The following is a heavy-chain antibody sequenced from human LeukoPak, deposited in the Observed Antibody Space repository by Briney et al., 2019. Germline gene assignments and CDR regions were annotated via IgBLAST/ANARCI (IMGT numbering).Heavy chain of an antibody. J-gene: IGHJ4*02. CDR3: AKMAGCSGGSCYFVY. CDR2: IGGSGGST. D-gene: IGHD2-15*01. CDR1: GFTFSSYA. Sequence: GGSLRLSCAASGFTFSSYAMSWVRQAPGKGLEWVSAIGGSGGSTYYADSVKGRFTISRDNSKNTLYLQMNSLRAEDTAVYYCAKMAGCSGGSCYFVYWGQGTLVTVSS. V-gene: IGHV3-23*01.